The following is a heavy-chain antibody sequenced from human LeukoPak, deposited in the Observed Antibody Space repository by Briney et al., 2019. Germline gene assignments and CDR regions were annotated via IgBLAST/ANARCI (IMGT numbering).Heavy chain of an antibody. D-gene: IGHD6-19*01. CDR1: GFTFTSSA. CDR3: AARRGVAVNWFDP. J-gene: IGHJ5*02. CDR2: IVVGSGNT. V-gene: IGHV1-58*02. Sequence: SVKVSCKASGFTFTSSAMQWVRQARGQRLEWIGWIVVGSGNTNYAQKFQERVTITRDMSTSTAYMELSSLRSEDTAVYYCAARRGVAVNWFDPWGQGTLVTVSS.